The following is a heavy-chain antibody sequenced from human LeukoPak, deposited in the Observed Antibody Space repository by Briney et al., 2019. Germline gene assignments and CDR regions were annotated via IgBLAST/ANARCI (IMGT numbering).Heavy chain of an antibody. CDR3: ARLVYDTRDYYYFDH. CDR1: TGSMPTYY. J-gene: IGHJ4*02. V-gene: IGHV4-59*08. CDR2: IWNSGIT. Sequence: SSETLSLTCTVSTGSMPTYYWSWIRQPPGKGLEWIGFIWNSGITNYNPSLKSRITISADTSKNQFSLKLSSVTAADTAVYYCARLVYDTRDYYYFDHWGQGTLVTVSS. D-gene: IGHD3-22*01.